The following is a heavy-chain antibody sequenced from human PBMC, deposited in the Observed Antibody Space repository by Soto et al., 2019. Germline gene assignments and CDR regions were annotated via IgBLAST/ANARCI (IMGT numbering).Heavy chain of an antibody. CDR1: GGSISSGGYY. D-gene: IGHD4-17*01. CDR3: ARDPHIEINGDYVGAFDI. Sequence: QVQLQESGPGLVKPSQTLSLTCTVSGGSISSGGYYWSWIRQHPGKGLEWIGYIYYSGSTYYNPSLKSRVTISVDTSKNQFSLKLSSVTATDTAVYYCARDPHIEINGDYVGAFDIWGQGTMVTVSS. V-gene: IGHV4-31*03. J-gene: IGHJ3*02. CDR2: IYYSGST.